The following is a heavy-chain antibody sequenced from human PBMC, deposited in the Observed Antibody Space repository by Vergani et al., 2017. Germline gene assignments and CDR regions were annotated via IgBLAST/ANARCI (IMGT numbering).Heavy chain of an antibody. CDR2: IYYSGST. D-gene: IGHD3-22*01. Sequence: QVQLQVSGPGLVKPSQTLSLTCTVSGGSISSGDYYWSWIRQPPGKGLEWIGYIYYSGSTYYNPSLKSRVTISVDTSKNQFSLKLSSVTAADTAVYYCARDLYYYDSSGYYFHAFDIWGQGTMVTVSS. J-gene: IGHJ3*02. CDR3: ARDLYYYDSSGYYFHAFDI. V-gene: IGHV4-30-4*01. CDR1: GGSISSGDYY.